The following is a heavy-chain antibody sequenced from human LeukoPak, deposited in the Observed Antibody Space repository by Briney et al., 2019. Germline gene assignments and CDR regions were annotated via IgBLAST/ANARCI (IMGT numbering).Heavy chain of an antibody. J-gene: IGHJ3*02. D-gene: IGHD2-2*02. CDR3: ARALFYCSSTSCYNRYAFDI. Sequence: PSETLSLTCAVYGGSFSGYYWSWIRQPPGKGLEWIGEINHSGSTNYNPSLKSRVTISVDTSKNQFSLKLSSVTAADTAVYYCARALFYCSSTSCYNRYAFDIWGQGTMVTVSS. CDR2: INHSGST. V-gene: IGHV4-34*01. CDR1: GGSFSGYY.